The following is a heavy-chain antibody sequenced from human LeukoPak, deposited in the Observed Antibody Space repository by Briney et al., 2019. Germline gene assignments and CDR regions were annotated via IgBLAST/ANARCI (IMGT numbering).Heavy chain of an antibody. CDR3: ARHGDSYDPPYDY. V-gene: IGHV5-51*01. D-gene: IGHD5-12*01. CDR2: IYPCDSDT. CDR1: GYSFSTYL. Sequence: GESLKISWRGSGYSFSTYLIGWGRQRPGRGLGGGGVIYPCDSDTKESSSFEGRGTFSADKAIRPAYLACSSLKASDTAMYFCARHGDSYDPPYDYWGQGTLVTVSS. J-gene: IGHJ4*02.